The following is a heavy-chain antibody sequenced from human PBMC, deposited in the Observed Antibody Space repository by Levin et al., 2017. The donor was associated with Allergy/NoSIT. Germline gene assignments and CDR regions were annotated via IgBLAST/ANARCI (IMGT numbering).Heavy chain of an antibody. J-gene: IGHJ4*02. D-gene: IGHD4-17*01. Sequence: GESLKISCAASGFTFSSYGMHWVRQAPGKGLEWVAVISYDGSNKYYADSVKGRFTISRDNSKNTLYLQMNSLRAEDTAVYYCAKDGTIYGDYLYYFDYWGQGTLVTVSS. CDR3: AKDGTIYGDYLYYFDY. V-gene: IGHV3-30*18. CDR2: ISYDGSNK. CDR1: GFTFSSYG.